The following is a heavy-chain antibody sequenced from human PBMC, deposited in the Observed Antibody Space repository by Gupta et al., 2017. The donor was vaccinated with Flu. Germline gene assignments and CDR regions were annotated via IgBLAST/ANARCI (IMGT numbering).Heavy chain of an antibody. J-gene: IGHJ4*02. Sequence: EVQLVQSGAEVKKPGESLKISCKGSGYSFTSYWIGWVRQMPGKGLEWMGIIYPGDSDTRYSPSFQGQVTISADKSISTAYLQWSSLKASDTAMYYCARQSLYCTNGVCPPDYWGQGTLVTVSS. CDR1: GYSFTSYW. CDR3: ARQSLYCTNGVCPPDY. D-gene: IGHD2-8*01. CDR2: IYPGDSDT. V-gene: IGHV5-51*01.